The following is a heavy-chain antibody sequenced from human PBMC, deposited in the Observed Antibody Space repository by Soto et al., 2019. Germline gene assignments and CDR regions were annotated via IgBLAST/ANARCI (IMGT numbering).Heavy chain of an antibody. D-gene: IGHD3-3*01. CDR1: GGTFSSYA. CDR2: IIPIFGTA. CDR3: ARDRSITIFGPIDAFDI. Sequence: SVKVSCKAPGGTFSSYAISWVRQAPGQGLEWMGGIIPIFGTANYAQKFQGRVTITADESTSTAYMELSSLRSEDTAVYYCARDRSITIFGPIDAFDIWGQGTMVTVSS. V-gene: IGHV1-69*13. J-gene: IGHJ3*02.